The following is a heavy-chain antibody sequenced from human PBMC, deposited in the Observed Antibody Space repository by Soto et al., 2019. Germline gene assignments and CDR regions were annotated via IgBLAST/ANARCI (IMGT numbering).Heavy chain of an antibody. CDR3: AKTSGLGTSSDS. CDR1: GYTFTNHG. CDR2: ISAYNGDT. D-gene: IGHD7-27*01. Sequence: QVHLVQSGAEGKMPGASVKVSCKASGYTFTNHGISWVRQAPGQGLEWMGWISAYNGDTNYAQKLQGRVTMTTDTSTSTAYMELRSLRFDDTAVYYCAKTSGLGTSSDSWGQGTLVTVSS. V-gene: IGHV1-18*01. J-gene: IGHJ4*02.